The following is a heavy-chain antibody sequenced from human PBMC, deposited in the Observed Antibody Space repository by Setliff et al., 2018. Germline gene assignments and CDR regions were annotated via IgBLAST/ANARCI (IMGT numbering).Heavy chain of an antibody. CDR1: GGSFSGYY. V-gene: IGHV4-34*01. CDR3: ARRETYYNFWSGYYAY. CDR2: INHSGST. J-gene: IGHJ4*02. D-gene: IGHD3-3*01. Sequence: SETLSLTCAAYGGSFSGYYWSWIRQPPGKGLEWIGEINHSGSTNYNPSLKSRVTISVDTSKNQFSLKLSSVTAADTAVYYCARRETYYNFWSGYYAYWGQGTLVTVSS.